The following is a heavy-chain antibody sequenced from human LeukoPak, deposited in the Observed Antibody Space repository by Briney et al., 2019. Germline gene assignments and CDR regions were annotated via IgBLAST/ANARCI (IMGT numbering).Heavy chain of an antibody. J-gene: IGHJ6*03. Sequence: GASVKVTCKAYGYTFSGYYMHWMRQAPGQGLELMGWISAYNGNTNYAQQLQGRVTMTTDTSTSTAYMELRSLRSDDTAVYYCAHLTQGIDYYYYMDVWGKGTTVTVSS. CDR1: GYTFSGYY. CDR3: AHLTQGIDYYYYMDV. V-gene: IGHV1-18*04. D-gene: IGHD3-10*01. CDR2: ISAYNGNT.